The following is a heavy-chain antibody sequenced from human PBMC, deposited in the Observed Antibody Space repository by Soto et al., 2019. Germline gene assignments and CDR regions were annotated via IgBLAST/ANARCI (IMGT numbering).Heavy chain of an antibody. Sequence: PSETLSLTCAVYGGSFSGYYWSWIRQPPGKGLEWIGEINHSGSTNYNPSLKSRVTISVDTSKNQFSLKLSSVTAADTAVYYCARGGDYYDSSGPPFDYWGQGTLVTVSS. D-gene: IGHD3-22*01. V-gene: IGHV4-34*01. CDR3: ARGGDYYDSSGPPFDY. CDR2: INHSGST. J-gene: IGHJ4*02. CDR1: GGSFSGYY.